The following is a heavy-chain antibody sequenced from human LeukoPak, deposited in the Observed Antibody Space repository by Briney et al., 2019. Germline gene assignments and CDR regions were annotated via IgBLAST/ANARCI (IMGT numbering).Heavy chain of an antibody. J-gene: IGHJ6*02. D-gene: IGHD3-10*01. CDR3: ARHYYGSGSSPMDV. CDR1: GGSIGSYY. V-gene: IGHV4-59*08. Sequence: SETLSLTCTVSGGSIGSYYWSWIRQPPGKGLEWIGYIYDSGSTNYNPSLKSRVTISLDTSKKQFSLKLTPVTATDTAVFYCARHYYGSGSSPMDVWGQGTTVTVSS. CDR2: IYDSGST.